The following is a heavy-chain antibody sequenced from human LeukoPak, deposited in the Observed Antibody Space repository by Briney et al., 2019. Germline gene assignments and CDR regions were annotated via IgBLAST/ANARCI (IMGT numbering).Heavy chain of an antibody. CDR3: ARRKNVLRYFDWLYDY. CDR2: INWNGGST. Sequence: TGGSLRLSCAASGFTFDDYGMSWVRQAPGKGLGVSGINWNGGSTGYADSVKGRFTISRDNAKNSLYLQMNSLRAEDTALYYCARRKNVLRYFDWLYDYWGQGTLVTVSS. J-gene: IGHJ4*02. V-gene: IGHV3-20*04. CDR1: GFTFDDYG. D-gene: IGHD3-9*01.